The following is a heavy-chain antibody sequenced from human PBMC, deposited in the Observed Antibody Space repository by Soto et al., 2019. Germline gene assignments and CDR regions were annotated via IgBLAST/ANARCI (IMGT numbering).Heavy chain of an antibody. V-gene: IGHV1-46*01. D-gene: IGHD6-6*01. CDR1: GYTFTSYY. J-gene: IGHJ4*02. CDR2: INPSGGST. Sequence: ASVKVSCKASGYTFTSYYMHWVRQAPGHGLEWMGIINPSGGSTSYAQKFQGRVTMTRDTSTSTVYMGLSSLRSEDTAVYYCAGARRSSSGVCYFDDCGQGTLVTVSS. CDR3: AGARRSSSGVCYFDD.